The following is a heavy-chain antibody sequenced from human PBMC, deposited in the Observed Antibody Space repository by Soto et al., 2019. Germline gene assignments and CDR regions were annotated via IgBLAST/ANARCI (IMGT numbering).Heavy chain of an antibody. CDR2: INPNSGGT. D-gene: IGHD3-22*01. Sequence: EASVKVSCKASGYTFTGYYMHWVRQAPGQGLEWMGWINPNSGGTNYAQKFQGRVTMTRDTSISTAYMELSRLRSDDTAVYYCALYYYDSSGYWDYWGQGTLVTVSS. V-gene: IGHV1-2*02. CDR3: ALYYYDSSGYWDY. CDR1: GYTFTGYY. J-gene: IGHJ4*02.